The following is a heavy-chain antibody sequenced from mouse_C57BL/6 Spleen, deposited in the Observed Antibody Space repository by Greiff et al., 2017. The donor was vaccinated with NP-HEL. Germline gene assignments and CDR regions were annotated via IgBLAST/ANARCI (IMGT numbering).Heavy chain of an antibody. CDR1: GFTFSDYY. V-gene: IGHV5-16*01. Sequence: EVKVVESEGGLVQPGSSMKLSCTASGFTFSDYYMAWVRQVPEKGLEWVANINYDGSSTYYLDSLKSRFIISRDNAKNILYLQMSSLKSEDTATYYCARCYWYFDVWGTGTTVTVSS. CDR3: ARCYWYFDV. J-gene: IGHJ1*03. CDR2: INYDGSST.